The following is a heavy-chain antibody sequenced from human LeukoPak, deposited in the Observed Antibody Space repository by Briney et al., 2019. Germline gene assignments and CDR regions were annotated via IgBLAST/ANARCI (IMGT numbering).Heavy chain of an antibody. CDR3: ARGSVDIVVVPTAHYYYYMDV. D-gene: IGHD2-2*01. Sequence: PSETLSLTCAVYGGSFSGYYWSWIRQPPGKGLEWSGEINHSGSTNYNPSLKSRVTISVDTSKNQFSLKLSSVTAADTAVYYCARGSVDIVVVPTAHYYYYMDVWGKGTTVTVSS. CDR1: GGSFSGYY. J-gene: IGHJ6*03. CDR2: INHSGST. V-gene: IGHV4-34*01.